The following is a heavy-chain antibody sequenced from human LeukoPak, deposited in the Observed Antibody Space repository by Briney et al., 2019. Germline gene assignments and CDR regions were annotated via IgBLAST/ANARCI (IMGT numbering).Heavy chain of an antibody. D-gene: IGHD2-2*01. CDR2: ISGNNDNP. V-gene: IGHV1-18*01. Sequence: GDSVKVSCKASGYTFSNFGISWVRQAPGQGLEWMGWISGNNDNPNYGQKFQGRLTVTTDSSTSTAYMELRNLRSDDTAVYYCARDGTSTDDYWGQGTLVTVSS. CDR3: ARDGTSTDDY. CDR1: GYTFSNFG. J-gene: IGHJ4*02.